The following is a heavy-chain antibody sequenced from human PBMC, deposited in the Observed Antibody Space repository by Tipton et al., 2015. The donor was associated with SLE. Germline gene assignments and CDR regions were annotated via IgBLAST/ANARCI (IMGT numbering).Heavy chain of an antibody. V-gene: IGHV4-34*01. CDR1: GGSFSGYY. CDR3: ARRVWDYGDSYYFDF. CDR2: VNHSGST. J-gene: IGHJ4*01. Sequence: TLSLTCAVYGGSFSGYYWSWIRQPPGKGLEWIGEVNHSGSTNYNPSLKSRVTISVDTSKNQFSLKLSSVTAADTAIYYCARRVWDYGDSYYFDFWGHGTLVTVSS. D-gene: IGHD4-17*01.